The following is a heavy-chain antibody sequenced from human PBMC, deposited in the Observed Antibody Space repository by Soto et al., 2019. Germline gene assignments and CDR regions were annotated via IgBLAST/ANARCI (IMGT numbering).Heavy chain of an antibody. CDR2: ISAYNGNT. CDR3: ARISVAGHYGMDG. CDR1: GYTFSSYG. D-gene: IGHD6-19*01. J-gene: IGHJ6*02. Sequence: ASVKVSCKSSGYTFSSYGISWVRQAPGQGLEWMGRISAYNGNTNYAQKLQGRVTMTTDTSTSTAYMELRSLRSDDTAVYYCARISVAGHYGMDGWGQGTTVTVSS. V-gene: IGHV1-18*01.